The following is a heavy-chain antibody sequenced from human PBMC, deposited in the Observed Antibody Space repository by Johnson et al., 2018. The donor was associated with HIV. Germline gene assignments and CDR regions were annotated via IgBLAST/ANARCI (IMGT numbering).Heavy chain of an antibody. D-gene: IGHD4-17*01. J-gene: IGHJ3*02. CDR3: ASGYGDYPPREAFDI. V-gene: IGHV3-23*04. CDR1: GFTFGNYA. CDR2: INTGGST. Sequence: VQVVESGGGFVQPGRSLRLSCAASGFTFGNYAMNWVRQAPGKGLEWVSGINTGGSTFYADSVKGRFTISRDNSKNTLYLQMNRLRAEDTAVYYCASGYGDYPPREAFDIWGQGTMVTVSS.